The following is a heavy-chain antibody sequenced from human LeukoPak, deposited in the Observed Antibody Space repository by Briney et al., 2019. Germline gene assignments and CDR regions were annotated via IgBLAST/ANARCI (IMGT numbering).Heavy chain of an antibody. CDR2: IYTSGST. V-gene: IGHV4-61*02. Sequence: PSQTLSLTCTVSGGSISSGSYYWSWIRQSAGKGLEWIGRIYTSGSTNYNPSLKSRVTISVDTSKNQFSLKLSSVTAADTAVYYCARDRRYDTIIDYWGQGTLVTVSS. CDR1: GGSISSGSYY. CDR3: ARDRRYDTIIDY. D-gene: IGHD3-22*01. J-gene: IGHJ4*02.